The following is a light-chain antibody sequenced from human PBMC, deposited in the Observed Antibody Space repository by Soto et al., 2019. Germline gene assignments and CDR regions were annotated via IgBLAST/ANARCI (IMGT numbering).Light chain of an antibody. CDR1: SSDIGGYKY. CDR2: EVS. V-gene: IGLV2-14*01. Sequence: QSVLTQPASVSGSPGQSITISCTGTSSDIGGYKYVSWYQQHPGKVPKLIIFEVSNRPSGVSDRFSGSNSGNTASLTISGLQAEDEADYYCTSYSRYSVLVFGGGTKVTVL. J-gene: IGLJ3*02. CDR3: TSYSRYSVLV.